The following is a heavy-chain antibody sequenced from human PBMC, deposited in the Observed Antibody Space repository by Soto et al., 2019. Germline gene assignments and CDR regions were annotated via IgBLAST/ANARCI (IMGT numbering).Heavy chain of an antibody. CDR3: ARFPDYGQYVAP. D-gene: IGHD4-17*01. CDR2: VYYSGSTTY. J-gene: IGHJ5*02. V-gene: IGHV4-59*08. Sequence: PSETLSLTCTLSGGSLSTYYWSWVRQSPGKGLEWIGFVYYSGSTTYKYNPSLESRVTILVDTSNNQFSLKLTSVTAADTAIYFCARFPDYGQYVAPWGRGTLVTVSS. CDR1: GGSLSTYY.